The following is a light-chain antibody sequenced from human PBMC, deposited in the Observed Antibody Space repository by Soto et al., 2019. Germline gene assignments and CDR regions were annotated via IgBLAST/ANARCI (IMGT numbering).Light chain of an antibody. CDR3: SSYTTSNTRQIV. V-gene: IGLV2-14*01. CDR2: DVS. J-gene: IGLJ1*01. Sequence: QSVLTQPASVSGSPGQSITISCTGTSSDVGGYNYVPWYQQHPGKAPKFMIYDVSSRPSGVSNRFSGSKSGNTASLTISGLQAEDEADYYCSSYTTSNTRQIVFGTGTKVTVL. CDR1: SSDVGGYNY.